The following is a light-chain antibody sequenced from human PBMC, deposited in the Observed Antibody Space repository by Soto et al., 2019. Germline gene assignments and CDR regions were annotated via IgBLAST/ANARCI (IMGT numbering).Light chain of an antibody. V-gene: IGKV1-5*01. J-gene: IGKJ1*01. Sequence: DIQMTQSPSTLSSSIGDRVTITCRASESIRTWLAWYQHKPGKAPKFLIYDASSLESGVPSRFSGSGSGTECTLTISNLQPDDFATYFCQQYNNYPSTVGQGPKVEI. CDR3: QQYNNYPST. CDR1: ESIRTW. CDR2: DAS.